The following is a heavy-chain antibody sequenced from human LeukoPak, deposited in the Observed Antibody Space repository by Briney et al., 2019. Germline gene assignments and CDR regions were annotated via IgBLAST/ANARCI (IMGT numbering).Heavy chain of an antibody. CDR2: IDSDGSST. J-gene: IGHJ4*02. Sequence: PGGSLRLSCAASGFTFSSYWMHWVRQAPGKGRVWVSRIDSDGSSTSYADSVKGRFTISRDNAKITLYLQMNSLRAEDTAVYYCARGYYCGGDCYSNDYWGQGTLVTVSS. V-gene: IGHV3-74*01. CDR1: GFTFSSYW. CDR3: ARGYYCGGDCYSNDY. D-gene: IGHD2-21*02.